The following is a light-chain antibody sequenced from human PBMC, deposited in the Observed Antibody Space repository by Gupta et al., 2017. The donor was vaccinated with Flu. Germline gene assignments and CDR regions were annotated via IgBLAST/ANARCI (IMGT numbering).Light chain of an antibody. V-gene: IGKV4-1*01. Sequence: SPDSLALSLGERATINCKSSQSVLYIAWYQQKPGQPPKLLIYRASTRESGVPDRISGSGSGTDFTLTINNLQAEDVAVYYCHQYSSIPHTFGHGTKLEIK. J-gene: IGKJ2*01. CDR1: QSVLY. CDR3: HQYSSIPHT. CDR2: RAS.